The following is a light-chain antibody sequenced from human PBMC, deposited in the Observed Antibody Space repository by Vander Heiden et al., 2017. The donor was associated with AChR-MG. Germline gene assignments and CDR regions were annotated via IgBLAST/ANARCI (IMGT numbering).Light chain of an antibody. CDR2: GNS. CDR1: SSNIGAGYD. J-gene: IGLJ2*01. CDR3: QSYDSSLSGSEV. Sequence: QSVLTQPPSVSGAPGQRLTLPCTGSSSNIGAGYDVHWYQQLPGTAPKLLIYGNSNRPSGVPDRFSGSKSGTSASLAITGLQAEDEADYYCQSYDSSLSGSEVFGGGTKLTVL. V-gene: IGLV1-40*01.